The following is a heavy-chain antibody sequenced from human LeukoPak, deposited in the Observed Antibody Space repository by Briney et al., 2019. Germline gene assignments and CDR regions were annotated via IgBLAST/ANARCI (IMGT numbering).Heavy chain of an antibody. D-gene: IGHD3-10*01. CDR1: GYTFTGYY. CDR3: ARDRRITMVRGVITTHFDY. CDR2: INPNSGGT. Sequence: ASVTVSCKASGYTFTGYYMHWVRQAPGQGREWMGWINPNSGGTNYAQEFQGRLPMTREKSIRTAYMELRRLRSDATAVYYCARDRRITMVRGVITTHFDYWGQGTLVTVSS. J-gene: IGHJ4*02. V-gene: IGHV1-2*02.